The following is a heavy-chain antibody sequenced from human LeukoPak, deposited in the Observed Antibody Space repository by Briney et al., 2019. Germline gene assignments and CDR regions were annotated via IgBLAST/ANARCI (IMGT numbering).Heavy chain of an antibody. Sequence: GGSLRLSCAASGFTFSSYSMNWVRQAPGKGLEWVSYISSSGSTIYYADSVKGRFTISRDNAKNTLYLQMNSLRAEDTAVYYCATGFFYYYYMDVWGKGTTVTISS. CDR1: GFTFSSYS. D-gene: IGHD1-14*01. J-gene: IGHJ6*03. CDR2: ISSSGSTI. CDR3: ATGFFYYYYMDV. V-gene: IGHV3-48*04.